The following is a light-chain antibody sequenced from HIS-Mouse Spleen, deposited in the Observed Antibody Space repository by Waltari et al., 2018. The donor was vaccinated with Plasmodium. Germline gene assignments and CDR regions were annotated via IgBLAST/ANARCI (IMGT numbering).Light chain of an antibody. CDR2: CAA. Sequence: EFVLTQSPGTLSLSPGERATLSGRASQSVSSSYLAWYQQEPGQAPRRLIYCAARRATGIPDRFSGSGSGTDFTLTSSRVEPEECAGYYCQQYGSSPLTFGGGTKVESK. V-gene: IGKV3-20*01. CDR3: QQYGSSPLT. J-gene: IGKJ4*01. CDR1: QSVSSSY.